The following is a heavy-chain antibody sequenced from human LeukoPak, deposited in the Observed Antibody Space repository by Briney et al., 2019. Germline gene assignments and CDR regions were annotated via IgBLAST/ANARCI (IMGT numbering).Heavy chain of an antibody. Sequence: PGRSLRLSCAASGFTFRSYGMHWVRQAPGKGLEWVAVISYDGSNKYYADSVKGRFTISRDNSKNTLYLQMNSLRAEDTAVYYCAKNLYGGNPPLDAFDIWGQGTMVTVSS. CDR3: AKNLYGGNPPLDAFDI. D-gene: IGHD4-23*01. J-gene: IGHJ3*02. V-gene: IGHV3-30*18. CDR2: ISYDGSNK. CDR1: GFTFRSYG.